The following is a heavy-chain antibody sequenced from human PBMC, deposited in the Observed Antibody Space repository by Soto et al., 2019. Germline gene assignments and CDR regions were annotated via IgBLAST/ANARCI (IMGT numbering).Heavy chain of an antibody. J-gene: IGHJ4*02. V-gene: IGHV1-69*13. CDR1: GGTFSSYA. CDR2: IIPIFGTA. D-gene: IGHD6-19*01. Sequence: SVKVSCKASGGTFSSYAISWVRQAPGQGLEWMGGIIPIFGTANYAQKFQGRVTITADESTSTAYMELSSLRSEDTAVYYCARVDIAVAGFDYWGQGTLVTVSS. CDR3: ARVDIAVAGFDY.